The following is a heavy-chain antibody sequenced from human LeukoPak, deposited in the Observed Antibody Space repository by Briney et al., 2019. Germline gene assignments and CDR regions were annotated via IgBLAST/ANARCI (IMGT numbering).Heavy chain of an antibody. V-gene: IGHV3-9*03. CDR1: GFTFDDYA. D-gene: IGHD6-13*01. J-gene: IGHJ6*03. CDR2: ISWNSGSI. Sequence: GGSLRLSCAASGFTFDDYAMHWVRQAPGKGLEWVSGISWNSGSIGYADSVKGRFTISRDNAKNSLYLQMNSLRAEDMALYYCAKDKSSSWYYYYMDVWGKGTTVTVSS. CDR3: AKDKSSSWYYYYMDV.